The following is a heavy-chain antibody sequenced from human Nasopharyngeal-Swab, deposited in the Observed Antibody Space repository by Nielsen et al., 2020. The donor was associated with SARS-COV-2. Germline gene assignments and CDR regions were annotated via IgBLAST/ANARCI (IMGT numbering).Heavy chain of an antibody. CDR1: GFTFSSYA. J-gene: IGHJ3*02. CDR2: ISGSGGST. Sequence: GESLKISCAASGFTFSSYAMSWVRQAPGKGLEWVSAISGSGGSTYYADSVKGRFTISRDNSKNTLYLQMNSLRAEDTAVYYCAKDLSGIAAADDAFDIWGQGTMVAVS. D-gene: IGHD6-13*01. V-gene: IGHV3-23*01. CDR3: AKDLSGIAAADDAFDI.